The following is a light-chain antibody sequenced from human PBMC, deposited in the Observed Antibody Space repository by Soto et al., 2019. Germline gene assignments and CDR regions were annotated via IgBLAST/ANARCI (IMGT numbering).Light chain of an antibody. Sequence: EIVLTQSPGTLSLSPGERATLSCRASQSVPSDWLAWYRHKPGQAPRLLIYGASSRATGVPDRVSGSGSGTDFTLTINRLEPEDFAVYYCQHYNSWPLSFGGGTTVEIK. J-gene: IGKJ4*01. CDR1: QSVPSDW. CDR2: GAS. CDR3: QHYNSWPLS. V-gene: IGKV3-20*01.